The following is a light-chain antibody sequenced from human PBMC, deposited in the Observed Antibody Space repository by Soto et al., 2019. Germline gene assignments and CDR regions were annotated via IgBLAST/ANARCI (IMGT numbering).Light chain of an antibody. J-gene: IGLJ1*01. Sequence: QSALTQPASVSGSPGQSITISCTGARTDVDGYDYVTWYQQHPGQAPKLMIYDVNNRPSGVSQRFSGSKSGDTASLTISGLQAEDDADYYCSSYTASAPFYIFGTGTKVTVL. CDR3: SSYTASAPFYI. CDR1: RTDVDGYDY. V-gene: IGLV2-14*03. CDR2: DVN.